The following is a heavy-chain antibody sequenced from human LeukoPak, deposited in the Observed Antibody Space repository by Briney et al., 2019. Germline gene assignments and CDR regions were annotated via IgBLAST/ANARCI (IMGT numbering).Heavy chain of an antibody. D-gene: IGHD1-26*01. V-gene: IGHV3-53*01. J-gene: IGHJ3*02. Sequence: GSLRLSCAASGFSVSSNFMTWVRQAPGKGLEWVSVIFRGGSTYYADSVKGRFTISRDNSKNTLYLQMNSLRVEDTAVYYCARGRRWDLLVSLIDASDIWGQGTMVTVSS. CDR3: ARGRRWDLLVSLIDASDI. CDR1: GFSVSSNF. CDR2: IFRGGST.